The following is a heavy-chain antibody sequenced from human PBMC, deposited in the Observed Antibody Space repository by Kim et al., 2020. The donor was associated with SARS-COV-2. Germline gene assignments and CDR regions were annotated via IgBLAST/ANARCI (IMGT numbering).Heavy chain of an antibody. D-gene: IGHD2-2*01. CDR3: ARDILSVVPAAMGGWF. J-gene: IGHJ5*01. Sequence: SETLSLTCTVSGGSISSSSYYWGWIRQPPGKGLEWIGSIYYSGSTYYNPSLKSRVTISVDTSKNQFSLKLSSVTAADTAVYYCARDILSVVPAAMGGWF. CDR1: GGSISSSSYY. V-gene: IGHV4-39*07. CDR2: IYYSGST.